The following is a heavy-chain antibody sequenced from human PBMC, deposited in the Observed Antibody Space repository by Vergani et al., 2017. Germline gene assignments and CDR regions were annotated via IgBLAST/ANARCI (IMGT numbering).Heavy chain of an antibody. D-gene: IGHD6-13*01. J-gene: IGHJ6*02. Sequence: QVQLVQSGAEVKKPGASVKVSCKASGYTFTSYYMHWVRQAPGQGLEWMGIINPSGGSTSYAQKFQGRVTMTRDTSTSTVYMELSSLRSEDTAVYYCARDSRQQPEHQSDRYYYYYYGMDVWGQGTTVTVSS. CDR2: INPSGGST. CDR1: GYTFTSYY. V-gene: IGHV1-46*01. CDR3: ARDSRQQPEHQSDRYYYYYYGMDV.